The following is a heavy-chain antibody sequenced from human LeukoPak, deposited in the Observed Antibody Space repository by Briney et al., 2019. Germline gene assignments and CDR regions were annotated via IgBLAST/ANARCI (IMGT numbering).Heavy chain of an antibody. CDR3: AGGHLFDSNGSLDY. CDR2: ISAYNGNT. V-gene: IGHV1-18*01. Sequence: ASVKISCKASGGTFSSYAISWVRQAPGQGLEWMGWISAYNGNTNYAQKLQGRVTMTTDTSTSTAYMELRSLRSDDTAVYYCAGGHLFDSNGSLDYWGQGTLVTVSS. J-gene: IGHJ4*02. D-gene: IGHD3-22*01. CDR1: GGTFSSYA.